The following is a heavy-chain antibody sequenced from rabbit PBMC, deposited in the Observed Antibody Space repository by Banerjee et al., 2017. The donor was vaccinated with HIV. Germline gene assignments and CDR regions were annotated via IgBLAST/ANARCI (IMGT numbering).Heavy chain of an antibody. CDR2: IYAGSSGST. CDR1: GFSFSSSYY. D-gene: IGHD1-1*01. Sequence: QSLEESGGDLVKPGASLTLTCTASGFSFSSSYYMCWVRQAPGKGLEWIACIYAGSSGSTNYASWAKGRFTISKTSSTTVTLQMTSLTAADTATYFCARNDEYASSSGYWYFNLWGQGTLVTVS. V-gene: IGHV1S40*01. CDR3: ARNDEYASSSGYWYFNL. J-gene: IGHJ4*01.